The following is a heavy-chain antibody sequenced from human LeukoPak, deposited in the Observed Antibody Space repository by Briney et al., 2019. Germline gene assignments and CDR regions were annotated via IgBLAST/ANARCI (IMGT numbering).Heavy chain of an antibody. CDR1: GGSINGYF. J-gene: IGHJ6*03. Sequence: PSETLSLTCTVPGGSINGYFWNWIRQPAGKGLEWIGRIYTSGTTSYDPSLQSRVTMSVDTSKNQFSLRLRSVTAAETAVYFCARGLFRGVRTDPYYHYYMDVWGKGTTVTVSS. CDR2: IYTSGTT. D-gene: IGHD3-10*01. CDR3: ARGLFRGVRTDPYYHYYMDV. V-gene: IGHV4-4*07.